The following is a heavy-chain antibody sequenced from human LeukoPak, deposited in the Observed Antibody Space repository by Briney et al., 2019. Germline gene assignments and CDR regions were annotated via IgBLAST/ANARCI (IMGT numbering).Heavy chain of an antibody. CDR3: ARVVCSSTSCPLHYYYYYMDV. V-gene: IGHV4-59*01. D-gene: IGHD2-2*01. CDR2: IYYSGST. J-gene: IGHJ6*03. CDR1: GGSISSYY. Sequence: PSETLSLTCTVSGGSISSYYWSWIRQPPGKGLEWIAYIYYSGSTNYNPSLKSRVTISVDTSKNQFSLKLSSVTAADTAVYYCARVVCSSTSCPLHYYYYYMDVWGKGTTVTVSS.